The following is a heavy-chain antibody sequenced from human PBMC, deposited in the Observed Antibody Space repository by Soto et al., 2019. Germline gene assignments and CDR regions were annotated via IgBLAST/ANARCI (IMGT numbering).Heavy chain of an antibody. Sequence: SETLSLTCTVSGGSISSYYWSWIRQPPGKGLEWIGYIYYSGSTNYNPSLKSRVTISVDTSKNQFSLKLSSVTAADTAVYYCARPISRIYGDYQYNWFDPWGQGTLVTVSS. J-gene: IGHJ5*02. D-gene: IGHD4-17*01. CDR1: GGSISSYY. CDR2: IYYSGST. CDR3: ARPISRIYGDYQYNWFDP. V-gene: IGHV4-59*12.